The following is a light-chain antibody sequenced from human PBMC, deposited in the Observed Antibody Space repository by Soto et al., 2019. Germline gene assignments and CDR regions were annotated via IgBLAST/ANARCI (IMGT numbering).Light chain of an antibody. Sequence: ENVLTQSPDTLSLSPGERATLSCRASRYVAASYVAWYQQKPGQAPRLLIYGASSRATGIPDRFTGRGSGTDFTLTINRLEPEDFAVYYCQQYGNSTITFGQGTRLDIK. V-gene: IGKV3-20*01. CDR2: GAS. CDR3: QQYGNSTIT. CDR1: RYVAASY. J-gene: IGKJ5*01.